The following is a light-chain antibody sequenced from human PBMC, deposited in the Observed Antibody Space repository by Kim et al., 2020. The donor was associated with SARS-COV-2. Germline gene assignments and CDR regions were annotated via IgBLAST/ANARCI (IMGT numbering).Light chain of an antibody. CDR1: HSVSDSH. V-gene: IGKV3-20*01. CDR2: GAS. Sequence: LSPGERAPPSCGANHSVSDSHLAWYQQKPGQPPRLLIYGASSRATGIPDRFSGSGSGTDFTLTISRLDPADFAVYYCQHYDKSSYTFGQGTKLEI. CDR3: QHYDKSSYT. J-gene: IGKJ2*01.